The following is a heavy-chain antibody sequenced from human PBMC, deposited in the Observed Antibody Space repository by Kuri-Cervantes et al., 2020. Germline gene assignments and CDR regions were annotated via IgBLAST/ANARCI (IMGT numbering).Heavy chain of an antibody. D-gene: IGHD3-10*01. Sequence: ASVKVSCKASGYTFTGYYMHWVRQAPGQGLEWMGWINPNSGGTNYAQKFQGRVTMTRDTSTSTVYMELSSLRSEDTAVYYCAKSKFYYYPTRYEYFQHWGQGTLVTVSS. V-gene: IGHV1-2*02. J-gene: IGHJ1*01. CDR2: INPNSGGT. CDR3: AKSKFYYYPTRYEYFQH. CDR1: GYTFTGYY.